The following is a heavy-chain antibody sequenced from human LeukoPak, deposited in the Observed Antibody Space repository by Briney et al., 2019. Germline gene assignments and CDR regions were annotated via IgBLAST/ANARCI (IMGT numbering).Heavy chain of an antibody. J-gene: IGHJ4*02. CDR3: AREKCSSTSCPEQRFDY. D-gene: IGHD2-2*01. CDR1: GYTFTSYG. Sequence: ASVKVSCKASGYTFTSYGISWVRQAPGRGLEWMGWISAYNGNTNYAQKLQGRVTMTTDTSTSTAYMELRSLRSDDTAVYYCAREKCSSTSCPEQRFDYWGQGTLVTVSS. V-gene: IGHV1-18*01. CDR2: ISAYNGNT.